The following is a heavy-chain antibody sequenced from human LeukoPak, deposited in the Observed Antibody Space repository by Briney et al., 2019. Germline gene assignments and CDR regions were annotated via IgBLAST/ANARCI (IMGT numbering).Heavy chain of an antibody. CDR1: GYTFTSYG. V-gene: IGHV1-18*04. CDR3: ARDTSMITFGGVIVKAHGDAFDI. D-gene: IGHD3-16*02. J-gene: IGHJ3*02. Sequence: ASVKVSCTASGYTFTSYGISWVRQAPGQGLEWMGCISAYNGNTNYAQTLQGRVTMTTDTSTSTAYMELRSLRSDDTAVYYCARDTSMITFGGVIVKAHGDAFDIWGQGTMVTVSS. CDR2: ISAYNGNT.